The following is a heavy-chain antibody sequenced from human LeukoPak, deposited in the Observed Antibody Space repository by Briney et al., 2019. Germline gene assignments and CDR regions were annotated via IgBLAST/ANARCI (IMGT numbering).Heavy chain of an antibody. J-gene: IGHJ4*02. V-gene: IGHV1-2*02. Sequence: PQASVKVSCKVSGGTFSNDSITWVRQAPGQGLEWMGWINPNSGGTNYAQKFQGRVTMARDTSISTAYMELSRLRSDDTAVYYCARVQPGIRATGGVVTPHFDYWGQGTLVTVSS. CDR2: INPNSGGT. D-gene: IGHD4-23*01. CDR1: GGTFSNDS. CDR3: ARVQPGIRATGGVVTPHFDY.